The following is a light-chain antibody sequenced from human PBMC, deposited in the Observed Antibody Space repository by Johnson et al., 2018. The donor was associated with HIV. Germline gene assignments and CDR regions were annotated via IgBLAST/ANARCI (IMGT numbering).Light chain of an antibody. CDR3: GTWDSSLSFYV. V-gene: IGLV1-51*02. Sequence: QSVLTQPPSVSAAPGQKVTISCSGSSSNIGRNYVSWYQQLPGTAPKLLIYENNKRPSGIPARFSGSKSGSSANLGITGLQTGAEANYYCGTWDSSLSFYVFGSGTKVTVL. CDR1: SSNIGRNY. J-gene: IGLJ1*01. CDR2: ENN.